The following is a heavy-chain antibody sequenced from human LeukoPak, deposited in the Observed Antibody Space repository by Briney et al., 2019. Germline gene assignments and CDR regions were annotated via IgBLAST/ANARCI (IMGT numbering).Heavy chain of an antibody. CDR1: GYTFTSYD. D-gene: IGHD6-13*01. CDR3: ARGNRLYSSSWSSLAFDI. CDR2: TNPISGYT. Sequence: GASVKVSCKASGYTFTSYDINWVRQATGQGLEWMGWTNPISGYTGPAQKFQGRVTMTRNTSISTAYMELSSLRSEDTAVYYCARGNRLYSSSWSSLAFDIWGQGTMVTVSS. J-gene: IGHJ3*02. V-gene: IGHV1-8*01.